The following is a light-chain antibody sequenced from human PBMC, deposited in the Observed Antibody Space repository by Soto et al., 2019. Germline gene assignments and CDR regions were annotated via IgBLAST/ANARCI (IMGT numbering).Light chain of an antibody. CDR3: AAWDDSLNGYV. CDR1: SSHIGSNT. CDR2: RNN. V-gene: IGLV1-44*01. Sequence: SALTQPPSASGTPGQRVTISCSGSSSHIGSNTVNWYQQLPGTAPKLLIYRNNQRPSGVPDRFSGSKSGTSASLAISGLQSEDEADYYCAAWDDSLNGYVFGTGTKVTVL. J-gene: IGLJ1*01.